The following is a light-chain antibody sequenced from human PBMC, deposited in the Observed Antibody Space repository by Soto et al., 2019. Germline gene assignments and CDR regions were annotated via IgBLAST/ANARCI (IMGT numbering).Light chain of an antibody. CDR2: DAS. CDR3: QERSNWPPGLT. Sequence: EIVLTQSPATLSLSPGERATLSCRASQSVSSYLACYQQKPGQAPRLLIYDASNRATGIPARFSGSGSGTDVPLTISSLDPENFAVYCCQERSNWPPGLTFGGGTKVEIK. V-gene: IGKV3-11*01. J-gene: IGKJ4*01. CDR1: QSVSSY.